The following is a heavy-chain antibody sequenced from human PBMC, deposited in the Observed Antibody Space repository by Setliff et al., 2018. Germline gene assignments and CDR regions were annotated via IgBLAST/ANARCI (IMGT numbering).Heavy chain of an antibody. CDR2: IKQDESEK. CDR1: GFTFSNYD. CDR3: ATSDWYAAFDH. V-gene: IGHV3-7*01. Sequence: GVLRLSCAVSGFTFSNYDMNWVRQAPGKGLEWVANIKQDESEKHYVGSVKGRFTISRDNARNSVYLQMNSLRAEDAAVYYCATSDWYAAFDHWGQGTLVTVSS. J-gene: IGHJ4*02. D-gene: IGHD6-19*01.